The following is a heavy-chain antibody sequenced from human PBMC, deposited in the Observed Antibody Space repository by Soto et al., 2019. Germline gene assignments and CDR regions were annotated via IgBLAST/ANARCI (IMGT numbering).Heavy chain of an antibody. J-gene: IGHJ6*02. CDR1: GFSFSIYG. V-gene: IGHV3-30*18. CDR2: ISYDGSER. Sequence: QVQLVESGGGVVQPGRSLRLSCAASGFSFSIYGMHWVRQAPGKGLQWVAAISYDGSERYYADSVKGRFTISRDNSNNPQYLQMNSLRAEDTAVYYCAKDAVSGSRRGPLNYYGMDVWGQGTTVTVSS. D-gene: IGHD3-10*01. CDR3: AKDAVSGSRRGPLNYYGMDV.